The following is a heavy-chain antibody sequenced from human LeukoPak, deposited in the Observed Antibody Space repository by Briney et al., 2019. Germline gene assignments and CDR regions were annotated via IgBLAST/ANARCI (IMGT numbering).Heavy chain of an antibody. CDR3: ARRGPRDIVVVPAAEDAFDI. Sequence: SETLSLTCTVSGGSISSYYWSWIRQPAGKGLEWIGRIYTSGSTNYNPSLKSRVTMSVDTSKNQFSLKLSSVTAADTAVYYCARRGPRDIVVVPAAEDAFDIWGQGTMVTVSS. CDR1: GGSISSYY. J-gene: IGHJ3*02. CDR2: IYTSGST. D-gene: IGHD2-2*01. V-gene: IGHV4-4*07.